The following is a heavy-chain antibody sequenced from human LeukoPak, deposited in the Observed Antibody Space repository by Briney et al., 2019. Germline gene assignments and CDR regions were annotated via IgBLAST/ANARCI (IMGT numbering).Heavy chain of an antibody. CDR2: IYYSGST. CDR3: ARDHRGSMDV. V-gene: IGHV4-30-4*01. Sequence: PSETLSLTCTVSGGSISSGDYYWSWIRQPPGKGLEWIRYIYYSGSTYYNPSLKSRVTISVGTSKNQFSLKLSSVTAADTAVYYCARDHRGSMDVWGQGTTVTVSS. CDR1: GGSISSGDYY. J-gene: IGHJ6*02.